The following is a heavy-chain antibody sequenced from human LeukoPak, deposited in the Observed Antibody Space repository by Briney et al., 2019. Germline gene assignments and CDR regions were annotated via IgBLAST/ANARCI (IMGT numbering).Heavy chain of an antibody. J-gene: IGHJ6*03. CDR1: GVIVSSNY. Sequence: GGSMRLSCAASGVIVSSNYMSWVREAPGKGLEWGSFIYSSGSTYYADSVKGRFTMSRDNSKNTLYLQMNSLRAADTAVYYCAICSRRVNYFAYFMDVWGNGTPVTASS. CDR3: AICSRRVNYFAYFMDV. CDR2: IYSSGST. V-gene: IGHV3-66*02. D-gene: IGHD2/OR15-2a*01.